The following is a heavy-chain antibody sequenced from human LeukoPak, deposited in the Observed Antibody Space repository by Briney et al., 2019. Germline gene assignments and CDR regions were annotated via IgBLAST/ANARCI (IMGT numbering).Heavy chain of an antibody. D-gene: IGHD2-21*01. CDR2: IKEDGSET. Sequence: GGSLRLSCAASGFTFSTYWMSWVRQAPGKGLEWVANIKEDGSETYYVDSVKGRFTISRDNAKNSLYLQMNNLRAEDTAVYYCARGVGGADYWGQGTLVTVSS. CDR3: ARGVGGADY. J-gene: IGHJ4*02. V-gene: IGHV3-7*01. CDR1: GFTFSTYW.